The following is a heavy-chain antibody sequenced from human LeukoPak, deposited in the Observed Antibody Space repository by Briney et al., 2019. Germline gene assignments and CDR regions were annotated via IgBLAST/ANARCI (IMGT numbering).Heavy chain of an antibody. CDR1: GFTFSSYA. J-gene: IGHJ4*02. V-gene: IGHV3-48*04. D-gene: IGHD1-7*01. Sequence: GGSLRLSCAAPGFTFSSYAMSWVRQAPGKGLEWVSYISSSGSTIYFADSVKGRFTISRDNAKNSLYLQMNSLRAEDTAVYYCARGRELNDYWGQGTLVTVSS. CDR3: ARGRELNDY. CDR2: ISSSGSTI.